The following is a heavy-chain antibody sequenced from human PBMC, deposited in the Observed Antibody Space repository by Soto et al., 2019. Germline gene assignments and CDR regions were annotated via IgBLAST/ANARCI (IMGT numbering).Heavy chain of an antibody. V-gene: IGHV1-69*06. Sequence: QVQLVQSGAEVKTPGSSVTVSCKASGGTFSSYAISWVRQAPGQGLEWMGGIIPIFGTANYAQKLQGRVTITADKSTSTAYMELSSLRAEDTAVYYCAREVEQRGQLDYWGQGTLVTVSS. CDR3: AREVEQRGQLDY. CDR1: GGTFSSYA. D-gene: IGHD6-25*01. J-gene: IGHJ4*02. CDR2: IIPIFGTA.